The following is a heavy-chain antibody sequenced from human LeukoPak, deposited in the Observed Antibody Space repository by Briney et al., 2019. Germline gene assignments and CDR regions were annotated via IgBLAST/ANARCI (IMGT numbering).Heavy chain of an antibody. D-gene: IGHD2-2*01. CDR3: ARDLRYCSSTSCYELGAFDI. CDR2: ISYDGSNK. CDR1: GFTFSSYA. J-gene: IGHJ3*02. V-gene: IGHV3-30-3*01. Sequence: PGGSLRLSCAASGFTFSSYAMHWGRQAPGKGLEWVAVISYDGSNKYYADSVKGRFTISRDNSKNTLYLQMNSLRAEDTAVYYCARDLRYCSSTSCYELGAFDIWGQGTMVTVSS.